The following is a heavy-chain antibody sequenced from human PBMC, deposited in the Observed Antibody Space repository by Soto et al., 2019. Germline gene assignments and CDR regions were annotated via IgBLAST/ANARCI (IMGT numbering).Heavy chain of an antibody. V-gene: IGHV1-69*08. CDR3: ARDQGDSTVSTIQDWYFDL. D-gene: IGHD4-17*01. Sequence: QVQLVQSGAEVKKPGSSVKVSCKASGGTFSSYTISWVRQAPGQGLEWMGRIIPILGIANYAQKFQGRVTITADKATNTADMERSSRRSEDTAVYYCARDQGDSTVSTIQDWYFDLWGRGTLVTVSS. CDR1: GGTFSSYT. J-gene: IGHJ2*01. CDR2: IIPILGIA.